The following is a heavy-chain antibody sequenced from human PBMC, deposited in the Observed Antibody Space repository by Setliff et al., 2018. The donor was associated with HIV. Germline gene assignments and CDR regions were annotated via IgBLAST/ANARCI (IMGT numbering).Heavy chain of an antibody. CDR1: GYTFTSYG. CDR2: ISGYNGNT. CDR3: ARVRLNVYSSGWGVGY. V-gene: IGHV1-18*01. Sequence: ASVKVSCKASGYTFTSYGISWVRQAPGQGLEWMGWISGYNGNTNFAQKLQGRVTMTTDTSTSTAYMELRSLRSDDTAVYYCARVRLNVYSSGWGVGYWGQGTLVTVSS. D-gene: IGHD6-25*01. J-gene: IGHJ4*02.